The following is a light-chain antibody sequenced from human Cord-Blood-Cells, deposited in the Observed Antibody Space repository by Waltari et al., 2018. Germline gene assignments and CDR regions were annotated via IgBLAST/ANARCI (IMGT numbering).Light chain of an antibody. V-gene: IGKV3-15*01. CDR2: GAS. J-gene: IGKJ2*03. Sequence: EIVMTQSPDTLSLSPGERAPLSCRARQSVSSNLAWYQQKPGQAPRLLIYGASSRATGIPARFSGSGSGTEFTLTISSLQSEDFAVYYCQQYNSWRYSFGQGTKLEIK. CDR1: QSVSSN. CDR3: QQYNSWRYS.